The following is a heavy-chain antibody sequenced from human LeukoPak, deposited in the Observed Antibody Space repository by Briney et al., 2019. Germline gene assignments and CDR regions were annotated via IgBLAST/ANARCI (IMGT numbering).Heavy chain of an antibody. Sequence: GGSLRLSCAASGFSFSYHWMHWVREVPGKGLVWVSRINTDGTTTTYADSVKCRFTISRDNAKNTLYLQMNSLRPEDTALYYCARDANRGPDIFDIWGQGTMVTVSS. J-gene: IGHJ3*02. D-gene: IGHD3-10*01. CDR2: INTDGTTT. CDR1: GFSFSYHW. V-gene: IGHV3-74*01. CDR3: ARDANRGPDIFDI.